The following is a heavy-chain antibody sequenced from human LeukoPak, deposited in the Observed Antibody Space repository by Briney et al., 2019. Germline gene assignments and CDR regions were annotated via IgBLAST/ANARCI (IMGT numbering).Heavy chain of an antibody. CDR1: GGTFSSYA. V-gene: IGHV1-69*13. CDR3: ARDSEAGGTGYYPPDY. J-gene: IGHJ4*02. CDR2: IIPIFGTT. D-gene: IGHD3/OR15-3a*01. Sequence: GASVKVSCKASGGTFSSYAISWVRQAPGQGLEWMGGIIPIFGTTNYAQKFQGRVTITADESTSTAYMELSSLRSDDTAVYYCARDSEAGGTGYYPPDYWGQGTRVTVSS.